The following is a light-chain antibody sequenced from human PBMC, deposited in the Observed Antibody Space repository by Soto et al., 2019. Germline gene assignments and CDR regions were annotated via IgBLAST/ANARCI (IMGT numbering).Light chain of an antibody. J-gene: IGLJ1*01. V-gene: IGLV2-18*02. CDR3: SSYTSSSTYV. Sequence: TGTSSDVGSYNRVSWYQQPPGTAPKLMIYEVSNRPSGVPDRFSGSKSGNTASLTISGLQAEDEADYYCSSYTSSSTYVFGTVTKVTVL. CDR1: SSDVGSYNR. CDR2: EVS.